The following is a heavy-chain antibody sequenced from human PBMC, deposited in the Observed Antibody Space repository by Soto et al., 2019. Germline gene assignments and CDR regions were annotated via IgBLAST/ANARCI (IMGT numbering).Heavy chain of an antibody. CDR3: GIANYGDNDY. V-gene: IGHV1-18*01. Sequence: QVQLVQSGAEVKRPGASVKVSCKASGYSFPSSTIIWVRQAPGQGLEWMGWINAYNGNTKYTQKLQGRFTMTTDTSTSTAYMELENLRSDDTAMYFCGIANYGDNDYWGQGTLVTVSS. CDR1: GYSFPSST. D-gene: IGHD4-17*01. J-gene: IGHJ4*02. CDR2: INAYNGNT.